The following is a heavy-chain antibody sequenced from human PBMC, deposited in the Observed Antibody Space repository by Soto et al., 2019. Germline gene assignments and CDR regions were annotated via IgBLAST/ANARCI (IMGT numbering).Heavy chain of an antibody. Sequence: QVQLVESGGGVVQAGGSLGLSCTASGFTFSTYGMHWVRQAPGKGPEWVAVMSHDGSHKAFLDSVKGRFIISRDNSKNPMYLQMNSLSPDDTAVYYCASLPRSGWDHYYYGMDVWGQGTTVIVSS. J-gene: IGHJ6*02. V-gene: IGHV3-30*03. CDR2: MSHDGSHK. CDR1: GFTFSTYG. D-gene: IGHD6-19*01. CDR3: ASLPRSGWDHYYYGMDV.